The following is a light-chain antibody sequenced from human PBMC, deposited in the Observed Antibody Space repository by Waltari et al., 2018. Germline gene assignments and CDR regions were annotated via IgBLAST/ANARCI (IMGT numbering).Light chain of an antibody. CDR1: QRVRSSY. Sequence: EIVLTQSPGTLSLSPGERATLPCRASQRVRSSYLAWYQQKPGQAPRLLIYGASSRATGIPDRFSGSGSGTDFTLTISRLEPEDFAVYYCQQYGSSPRTFGQGTKVEIK. J-gene: IGKJ1*01. CDR3: QQYGSSPRT. V-gene: IGKV3-20*01. CDR2: GAS.